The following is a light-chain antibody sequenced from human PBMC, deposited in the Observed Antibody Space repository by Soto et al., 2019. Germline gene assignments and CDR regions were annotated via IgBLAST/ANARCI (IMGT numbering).Light chain of an antibody. CDR1: QSVSSY. V-gene: IGKV3-11*01. CDR2: DAS. CDR3: QQYNNWPPWT. Sequence: EIVLTQSPATLSLSPGERATLSCRASQSVSSYLAWYQQKPGQAPRLLIYDASNRATGIPARFSGSGSETDFTLTISSLEPEDFAAYYCQQYNNWPPWTFGQGTKVDIK. J-gene: IGKJ1*01.